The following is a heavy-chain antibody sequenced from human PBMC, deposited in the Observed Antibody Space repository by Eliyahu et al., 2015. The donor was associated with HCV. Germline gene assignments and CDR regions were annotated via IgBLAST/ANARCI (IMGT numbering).Heavy chain of an antibody. CDR3: ARELSARQKLVGLGF. D-gene: IGHD1-26*01. Sequence: RLSCTASGFTFSDYWMHWVRQAPGKGLVWVSRINSDGSRTSYADSVKGRFTISRANAKNTLYLQMNSLTAEDTAVYYCARELSARQKLVGLGFWGQGTLVTVSS. CDR2: INSDGSRT. J-gene: IGHJ4*02. CDR1: GFTFSDYW. V-gene: IGHV3-74*01.